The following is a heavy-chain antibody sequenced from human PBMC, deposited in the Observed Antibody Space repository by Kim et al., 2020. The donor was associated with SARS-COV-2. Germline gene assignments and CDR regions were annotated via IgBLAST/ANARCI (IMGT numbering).Heavy chain of an antibody. Sequence: SVKVSCKASGGTFSSYAISWVRQAPGQGLEWMGGIIPIFGTANYAQKFQGRVTITADESTSTAYMELSSLRSEDTAVYYCARGSEQQLGFDYWGQGTLVTVSS. CDR2: IIPIFGTA. CDR3: ARGSEQQLGFDY. V-gene: IGHV1-69*13. CDR1: GGTFSSYA. D-gene: IGHD6-13*01. J-gene: IGHJ4*02.